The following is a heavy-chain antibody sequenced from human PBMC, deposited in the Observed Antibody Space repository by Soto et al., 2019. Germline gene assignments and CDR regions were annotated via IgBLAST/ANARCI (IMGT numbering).Heavy chain of an antibody. CDR3: ARDGQYLHQAIITEYFGMDV. J-gene: IGHJ6*02. V-gene: IGHV1-69*01. CDR2: IIPIFGGA. D-gene: IGHD2-2*02. CDR1: GVTFSNAA. Sequence: VQVVQSEAEAKKPGSSVKLSCEVSGVTFSNAAFSWVRQAPGQGLEWMGGIIPIFGGAKYAQKFQGRVEITADELTEILYMEVTSLTIDDTAVYFCARDGQYLHQAIITEYFGMDVWGQGTTVTVS.